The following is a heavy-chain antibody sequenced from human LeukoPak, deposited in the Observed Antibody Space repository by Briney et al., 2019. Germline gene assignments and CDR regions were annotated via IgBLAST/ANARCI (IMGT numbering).Heavy chain of an antibody. Sequence: PGGSLRLSCAASGFTFSSYSTNWVRQAPGKGLEWVSSISSSSSYIYYADSVKGRFTISRDNAKNSLYLQMNSLRAEDTAVYYCARDLGVATIFDYWGQGTLVTVSS. J-gene: IGHJ4*02. CDR1: GFTFSSYS. CDR3: ARDLGVATIFDY. CDR2: ISSSSSYI. V-gene: IGHV3-21*01. D-gene: IGHD5-12*01.